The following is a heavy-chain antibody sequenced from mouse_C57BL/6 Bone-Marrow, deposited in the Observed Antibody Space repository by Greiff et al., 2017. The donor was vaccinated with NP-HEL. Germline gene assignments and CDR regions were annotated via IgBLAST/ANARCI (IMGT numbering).Heavy chain of an antibody. D-gene: IGHD2-3*01. V-gene: IGHV1-9*01. CDR3: ASPRWLLREAWFAY. J-gene: IGHJ3*01. CDR1: GYTFTGYW. CDR2: ILPGSGST. Sequence: VKLQQSGAELMKPGASVKLSCKATGYTFTGYWIEWVKQRPGHGLEWIGEILPGSGSTNYNEKFKGKATFTADTSSNTAYMQLSSLTTEDSAIYYCASPRWLLREAWFAYWGQGTLVTVSA.